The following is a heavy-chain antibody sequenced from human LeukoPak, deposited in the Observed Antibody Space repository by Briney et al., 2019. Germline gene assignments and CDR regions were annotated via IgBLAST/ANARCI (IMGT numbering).Heavy chain of an antibody. CDR2: INPSGGST. CDR1: GYTFTTYH. CDR3: ARDLYDSGLDY. Sequence: ASMKVSCKASGYTFTTYHMHWVRQAPGQGLEWMGIINPSGGSTTYTQKFQGRITLTRDTSTTTFYMELSSLRSEDTAVYYCARDLYDSGLDYWGQGTLVTVSS. D-gene: IGHD3-10*01. V-gene: IGHV1-46*01. J-gene: IGHJ4*02.